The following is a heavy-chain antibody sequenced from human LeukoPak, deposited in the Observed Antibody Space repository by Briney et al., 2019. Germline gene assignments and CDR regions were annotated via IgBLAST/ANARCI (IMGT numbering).Heavy chain of an antibody. J-gene: IGHJ5*02. CDR2: IWYDGSNK. CDR1: GFTFSSYG. Sequence: PGGSLRLSCAASGFTFSSYGMHWVRQAPGKGLEWVAVIWYDGSNKYYADSVKGRFTISRDNAKNSLYLQMNSLRAEDTAVYYCARGQDWFDPWGQGTLVTVSS. V-gene: IGHV3-33*01. CDR3: ARGQDWFDP.